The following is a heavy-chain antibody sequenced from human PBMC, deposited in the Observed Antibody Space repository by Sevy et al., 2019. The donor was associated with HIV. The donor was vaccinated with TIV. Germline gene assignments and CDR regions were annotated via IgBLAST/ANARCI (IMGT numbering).Heavy chain of an antibody. J-gene: IGHJ4*02. CDR2: ISGNGDYT. D-gene: IGHD5-18*01. CDR3: AKKMGGGSGMAFLVDY. Sequence: GGSLRLSCAASGFTFNNFAMGWVRQAPGKGLDWISVISGNGDYTYYADSVKARLTNSRDNSKNTLFLQMNSLRAEDTAIFYCAKKMGGGSGMAFLVDYWGQGTLVTVSS. V-gene: IGHV3-23*01. CDR1: GFTFNNFA.